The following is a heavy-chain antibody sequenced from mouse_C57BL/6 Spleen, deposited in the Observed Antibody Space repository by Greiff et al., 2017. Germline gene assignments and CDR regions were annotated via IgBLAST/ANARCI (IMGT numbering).Heavy chain of an antibody. CDR2: ISGGGGNT. V-gene: IGHV5-9*01. CDR3: ARRQFYSSGYEDY. D-gene: IGHD3-2*02. CDR1: GFTFSSYT. Sequence: EVQLVESGGGLVKPGGSLKLSCAASGFTFSSYTMSWVRQTPEKRLEWVATISGGGGNTYYPDSVKGRFTISRDNAKNTLYLQMSSLRSEDTALYYCARRQFYSSGYEDYWGQGTSVTVSS. J-gene: IGHJ4*01.